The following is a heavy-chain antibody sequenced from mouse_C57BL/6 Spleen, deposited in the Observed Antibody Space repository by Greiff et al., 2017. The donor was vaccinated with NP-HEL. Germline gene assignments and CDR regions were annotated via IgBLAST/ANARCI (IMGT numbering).Heavy chain of an antibody. CDR2: ISSGSSTI. V-gene: IGHV5-17*01. CDR1: GFTFSDYG. Sequence: EVKLVESGGGLVKPGGSLKLSCAASGFTFSDYGMHWVRQAPEKGLEWVAYISSGSSTIYYADTVKGRFTISRDNAKNTLFLQMTSLRSEDTPMYYCARRLSTMITTGYYYAMDYWGQGTSVTVSS. J-gene: IGHJ4*01. CDR3: ARRLSTMITTGYYYAMDY. D-gene: IGHD2-4*01.